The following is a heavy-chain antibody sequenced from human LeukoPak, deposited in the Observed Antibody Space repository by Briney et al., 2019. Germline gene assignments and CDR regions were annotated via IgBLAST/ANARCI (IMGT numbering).Heavy chain of an antibody. Sequence: PGGSLRLSCAASGFTFSGFTFSSYAMHWVRQAPGKGLEWVAVVSNDDSTKYYAESLKGRLTISRDNSKNTLYLQMNDLRHEDTAVYYCAKDENPRDYNYSGMDVWGQGTTVTVSS. J-gene: IGHJ6*02. CDR2: VSNDDSTK. V-gene: IGHV3-30-3*01. CDR1: GFTFSGFTFSSYA. D-gene: IGHD2/OR15-2a*01. CDR3: AKDENPRDYNYSGMDV.